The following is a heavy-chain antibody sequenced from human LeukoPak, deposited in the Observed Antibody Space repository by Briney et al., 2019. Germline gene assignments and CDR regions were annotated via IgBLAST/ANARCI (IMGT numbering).Heavy chain of an antibody. Sequence: ASVTVSCKASGYTFTSYGISWVRQPPGQGLEWMGWINAYNGNTNYAQKLQGRVTMTTDTSTSTAYMELRSLRSDDTAVYYCARANVPRELDDMTTGPAGTWTGEYYFDYWGQGTLVTVSS. CDR2: INAYNGNT. V-gene: IGHV1-18*04. J-gene: IGHJ4*02. CDR1: GYTFTSYG. CDR3: ARANVPRELDDMTTGPAGTWTGEYYFDY. D-gene: IGHD4-17*01.